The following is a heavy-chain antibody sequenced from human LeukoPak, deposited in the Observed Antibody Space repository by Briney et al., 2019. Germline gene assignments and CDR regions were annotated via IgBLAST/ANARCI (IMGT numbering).Heavy chain of an antibody. J-gene: IGHJ4*02. Sequence: GGSLRLSCAASGFTFSSYWMSWVRQAPGKGLEWVANIKQDGSQKYYVDSVKGRFTISRNNANNLLYLQMNSLRAEDTAVYYCARESFAARWDWGQGTLVTVSS. D-gene: IGHD6-6*01. V-gene: IGHV3-7*01. CDR1: GFTFSSYW. CDR2: IKQDGSQK. CDR3: ARESFAARWD.